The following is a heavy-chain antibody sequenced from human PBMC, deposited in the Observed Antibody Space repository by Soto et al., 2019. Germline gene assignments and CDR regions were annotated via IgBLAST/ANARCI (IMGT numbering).Heavy chain of an antibody. CDR1: GFTFSSYG. Sequence: QVQLVESGGGVVQPGRSLRLSCAASGFTFSSYGMHWVRQAPGKGLEWVAVISYDGSNKYYADSVKGRFTISRDNSKNTLYLQMNSLRAEDTAVYYCAKIVRKNSPELRYFDWLWVLADYWGQGTLVTVSS. CDR3: AKIVRKNSPELRYFDWLWVLADY. J-gene: IGHJ4*02. D-gene: IGHD3-9*01. V-gene: IGHV3-30*18. CDR2: ISYDGSNK.